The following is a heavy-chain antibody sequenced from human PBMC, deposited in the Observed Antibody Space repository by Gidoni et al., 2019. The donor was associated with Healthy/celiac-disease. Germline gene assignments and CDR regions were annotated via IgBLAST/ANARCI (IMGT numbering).Heavy chain of an antibody. V-gene: IGHV2-5*02. J-gene: IGHJ4*02. CDR2: IDWDDDK. CDR3: AHRGVRGVIPY. D-gene: IGHD3-10*01. Sequence: QITLKEPGPTLVKPTQPLTLTCTLTGFSRSTRGVGLGWRRQPPGKALEWLALIDWDDDKRYSPTLKSRLTITKDTSQTQVVLTMTNMDPVATATYYCAHRGVRGVIPYWGQGTLVTVSS. CDR1: GFSRSTRGVG.